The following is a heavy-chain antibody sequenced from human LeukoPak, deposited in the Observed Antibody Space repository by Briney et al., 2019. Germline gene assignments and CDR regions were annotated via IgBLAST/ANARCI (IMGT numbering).Heavy chain of an antibody. CDR3: ARDSSGSYYSPFDY. J-gene: IGHJ4*02. CDR1: GLTFINHA. Sequence: PGGSLRLSCEAFGLTFINHAMTWVRQAPGKGLEWVSSISSSSSYIYYADSVKGRFTISRDNAKNSLYLQMNSLRAEDTAVYYCARDSSGSYYSPFDYWGQGTLVTVSS. D-gene: IGHD1-26*01. CDR2: ISSSSSYI. V-gene: IGHV3-21*01.